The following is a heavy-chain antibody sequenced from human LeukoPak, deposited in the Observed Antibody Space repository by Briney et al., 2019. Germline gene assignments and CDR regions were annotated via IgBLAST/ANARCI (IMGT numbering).Heavy chain of an antibody. Sequence: SETLSLTCTVSGGSINNYHWSWIRQPPGKGLEWIGYIFYSGSTNYNPSLKSRVTISVDTSKNQFSLKLSSVTAADTAVYYCARHMSVSYDAFDLWGRGTPVTVSS. V-gene: IGHV4-59*08. CDR2: IFYSGST. D-gene: IGHD3-10*01. J-gene: IGHJ3*01. CDR3: ARHMSVSYDAFDL. CDR1: GGSINNYH.